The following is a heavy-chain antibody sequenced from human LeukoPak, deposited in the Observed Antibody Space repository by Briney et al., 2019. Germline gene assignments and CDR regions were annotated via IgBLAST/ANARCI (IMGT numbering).Heavy chain of an antibody. CDR2: INPSGGST. Sequence: ASVKVSCKASGHTFTSYYMHWVRQAPGQGLEGMGIINPSGGSTTYAQKFQGRVTMTSDTFTSTVYVELSSLRSEDTAVYYCARAEAAFGGVIDPFDYWGQGSLVTVSS. CDR1: GHTFTSYY. D-gene: IGHD3-16*02. V-gene: IGHV1-46*01. CDR3: ARAEAAFGGVIDPFDY. J-gene: IGHJ4*02.